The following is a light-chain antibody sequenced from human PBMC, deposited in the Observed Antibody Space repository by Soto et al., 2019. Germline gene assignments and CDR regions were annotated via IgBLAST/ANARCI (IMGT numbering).Light chain of an antibody. CDR2: DTS. J-gene: IGKJ1*01. CDR1: QFVSSR. Sequence: DIVVTQSPATLSASPGERVTLSCRASQFVSSRLAWYQQRPGQVPRLLIYDTSTRAPGISARFSGSGSGTEFTLTLSRPQSEEFAVYYCQEYIQWPPGMFGPGTTVDIK. CDR3: QEYIQWPPGM. V-gene: IGKV3-15*01.